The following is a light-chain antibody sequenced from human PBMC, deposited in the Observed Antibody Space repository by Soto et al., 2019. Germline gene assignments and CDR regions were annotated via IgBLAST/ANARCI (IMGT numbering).Light chain of an antibody. Sequence: EIVFTQSPSILSLSPGERATLSCRASQSIGSYLAWYQQKPGQAPRLLIYAASSRATGIPARFSGGGSGTDFTLTISSLEPEDCAVYYCQQCSDWPRTFGQGTKVDIK. V-gene: IGKV3-11*01. CDR3: QQCSDWPRT. CDR2: AAS. J-gene: IGKJ1*01. CDR1: QSIGSY.